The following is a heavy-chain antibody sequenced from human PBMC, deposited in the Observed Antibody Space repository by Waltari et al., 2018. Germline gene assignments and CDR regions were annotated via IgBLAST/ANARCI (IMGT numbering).Heavy chain of an antibody. Sequence: EVQLVESGGGLVQPGGSLRLSCAVSGFSFSSYDMHWVRQATGKGRDWVSGIGTAGDAYYQDSVKGRFTISRENGKNSLYLQMNSLRAGDTAVYYCARGIAATVSFFDYWGQGTLVTVSS. CDR3: ARGIAATVSFFDY. J-gene: IGHJ4*02. V-gene: IGHV3-13*01. CDR1: GFSFSSYD. D-gene: IGHD6-25*01. CDR2: IGTAGDA.